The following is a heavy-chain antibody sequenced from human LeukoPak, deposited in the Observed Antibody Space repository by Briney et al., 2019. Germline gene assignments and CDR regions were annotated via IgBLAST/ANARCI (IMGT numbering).Heavy chain of an antibody. J-gene: IGHJ4*02. D-gene: IGHD5-18*01. Sequence: PSETLSLTCAVYGGSFSGYHWAWIRQPPGKGLEWIGSIYYSGSTYYNPSLKSRVTISVDTSKNQFSLKLSSVTAADTAVYYCARLSAMVSDYWGQGTLVTVSS. V-gene: IGHV4-39*01. CDR3: ARLSAMVSDY. CDR2: IYYSGST. CDR1: GGSFSGYH.